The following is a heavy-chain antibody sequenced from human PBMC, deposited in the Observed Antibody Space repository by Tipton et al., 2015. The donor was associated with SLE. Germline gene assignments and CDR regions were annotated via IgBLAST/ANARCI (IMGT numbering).Heavy chain of an antibody. J-gene: IGHJ5*02. V-gene: IGHV4-59*11. Sequence: TLSLTCTVSGGSISSHYWSWIRQPPGKGLVWIGYIYYSGSTNYNPSLKSRVTISVDTSKNQFSLKLSSVTAADTAVYYCARGGPRTVGTSGWFDPWGQGTLVTVSS. CDR1: GGSISSHY. CDR2: IYYSGST. D-gene: IGHD4-23*01. CDR3: ARGGPRTVGTSGWFDP.